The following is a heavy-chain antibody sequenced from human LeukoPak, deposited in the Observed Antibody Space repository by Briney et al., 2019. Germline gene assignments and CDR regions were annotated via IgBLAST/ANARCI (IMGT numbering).Heavy chain of an antibody. CDR1: GFTFSSYG. V-gene: IGHV3-30*18. Sequence: GGSLRLSCEASGFTFSSYGLHWVRQAPDKGLEWVALISNDGSNTDYADSVNGRFSISRDNSKNTLHLQMSSLRAEDTAVYYCGKGYCSSASCSYYGLDVWGQGTTVTVSS. J-gene: IGHJ6*02. CDR2: ISNDGSNT. CDR3: GKGYCSSASCSYYGLDV. D-gene: IGHD2-2*01.